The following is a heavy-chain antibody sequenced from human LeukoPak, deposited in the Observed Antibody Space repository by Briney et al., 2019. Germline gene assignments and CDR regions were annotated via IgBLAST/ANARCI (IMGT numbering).Heavy chain of an antibody. CDR3: ARGCSSTSCPTLVDV. CDR2: ISSSGSTI. CDR1: GFTFSDYY. V-gene: IGHV3-11*01. D-gene: IGHD2-2*01. J-gene: IGHJ6*02. Sequence: GGSLRLSCAASGFTFSDYYMSWIRQAPGKGLEWVSYISSSGSTIYYADSVKGRFTISRDNAKNSLYLQMNSLRAEDTDVYYCARGCSSTSCPTLVDVWGQGTTVTVSS.